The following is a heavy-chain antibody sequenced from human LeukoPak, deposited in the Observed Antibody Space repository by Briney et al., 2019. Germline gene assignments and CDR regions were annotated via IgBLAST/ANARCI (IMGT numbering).Heavy chain of an antibody. CDR1: GFTFSSYT. J-gene: IGHJ4*02. D-gene: IGHD3-3*01. CDR3: ARGNDDLDY. V-gene: IGHV3-21*01. Sequence: GGSLRLSCAASGFTFSSYTMNWVRRAPGKGLEWVSCISSSSSYIFYADSVKGRFTISRDNAKNSLYLQMNGLRAEDTAVYYCARGNDDLDYWGQGTLVTVSS. CDR2: ISSSSSYI.